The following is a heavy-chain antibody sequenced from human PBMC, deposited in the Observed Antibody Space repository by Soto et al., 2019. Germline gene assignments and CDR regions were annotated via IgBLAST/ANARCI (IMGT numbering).Heavy chain of an antibody. Sequence: EASVKVSCKASGGTFSSYAISWVRQAPGQGLEWMGGIIPIFGTANYAQKFQGRVTITADESTSTAYMELSSLRSEDTAVYYCARVEQQLLPVRDAYYYYGMDVWG. CDR3: ARVEQQLLPVRDAYYYYGMDV. J-gene: IGHJ6*02. D-gene: IGHD6-13*01. CDR1: GGTFSSYA. V-gene: IGHV1-69*13. CDR2: IIPIFGTA.